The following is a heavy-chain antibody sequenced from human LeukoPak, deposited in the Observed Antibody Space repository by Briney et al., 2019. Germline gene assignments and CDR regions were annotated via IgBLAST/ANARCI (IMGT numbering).Heavy chain of an antibody. D-gene: IGHD3-10*01. CDR3: ASAGRYGSGSYYLDY. J-gene: IGHJ4*02. V-gene: IGHV3-33*01. Sequence: GGSLRLSCAASGFTFSSYGMHWVRQAPGKGLEWVAVIWYDGSNKYYADSVKGRFTISRDNSKNTLYLQMNRLRAEDTAVYYCASAGRYGSGSYYLDYWGQGTLVTVSS. CDR1: GFTFSSYG. CDR2: IWYDGSNK.